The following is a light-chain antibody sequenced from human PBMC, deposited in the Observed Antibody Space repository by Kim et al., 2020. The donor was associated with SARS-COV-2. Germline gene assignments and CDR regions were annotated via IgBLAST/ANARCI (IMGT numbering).Light chain of an antibody. V-gene: IGKV3-15*01. Sequence: GERGPRPRRGKHKNRSKISWEQQKPGQAPRLLIDGATTRATGIPARLSGSGSGTEFTLTISNLQSEDVAVYYCQQYLNWLPYTFGQGTKLEI. J-gene: IGKJ2*01. CDR2: GAT. CDR1: HKNRSK. CDR3: QQYLNWLPYT.